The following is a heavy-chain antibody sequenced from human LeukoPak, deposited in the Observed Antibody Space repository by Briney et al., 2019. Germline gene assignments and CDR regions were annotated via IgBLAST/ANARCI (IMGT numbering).Heavy chain of an antibody. CDR1: GYTFTSYY. CDR3: ARSITMIVVVDPDGEYFQH. CDR2: INPSGGST. J-gene: IGHJ1*01. D-gene: IGHD3-22*01. V-gene: IGHV1-46*01. Sequence: ASVKVSCKASGYTFTSYYMHWVRQAPGQGLEWMGIINPSGGSTSYAQKFQGRVTMTRDTSTSTVYMELSSLRSEDTAVYYCARSITMIVVVDPDGEYFQHWGQGTLVTVSS.